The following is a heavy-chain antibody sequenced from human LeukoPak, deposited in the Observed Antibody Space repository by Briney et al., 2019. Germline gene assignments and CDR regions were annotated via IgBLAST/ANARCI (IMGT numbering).Heavy chain of an antibody. Sequence: SETLSLTCTVSGGSISSGSYYWSWIRQPAGKGLEWIGRIYTSGSTNYNPSLNSRVTISVDSSKNQFSLKLSSVTAADTAVYFCARVPTIAVAVVEAFDIWGQGTMVTVSS. V-gene: IGHV4-61*02. CDR3: ARVPTIAVAVVEAFDI. CDR2: IYTSGST. D-gene: IGHD6-19*01. CDR1: GGSISSGSYY. J-gene: IGHJ3*02.